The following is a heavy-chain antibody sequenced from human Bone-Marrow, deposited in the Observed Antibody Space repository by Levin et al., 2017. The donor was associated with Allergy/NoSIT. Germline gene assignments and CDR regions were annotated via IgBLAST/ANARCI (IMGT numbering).Heavy chain of an antibody. V-gene: IGHV4-34*01. J-gene: IGHJ3*02. CDR2: INHSGST. CDR3: ARGSEQWLVYNAFDI. Sequence: SETLSLTCAVYGGSFSGYYWSWIRQPPGKGLEWIGEINHSGSTNYNPSLKSRVTISVDTSKNQFSLKLSSVTAADTAVYYCARGSEQWLVYNAFDIWGQGTMVTVSS. CDR1: GGSFSGYY. D-gene: IGHD6-19*01.